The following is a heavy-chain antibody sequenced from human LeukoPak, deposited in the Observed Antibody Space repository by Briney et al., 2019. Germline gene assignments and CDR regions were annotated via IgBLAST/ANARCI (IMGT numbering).Heavy chain of an antibody. V-gene: IGHV3-23*01. Sequence: GGSLRLSCAASGFTFSSYAMSWVRQAPGKGLEWVSAISGSGGSTYYADSVKGRFTISRDNSKNTLYLQMNSLRAEDTAVYYCTKGSYYDNSGRAYFDYWGQGTLVTVSS. D-gene: IGHD3-22*01. J-gene: IGHJ4*02. CDR3: TKGSYYDNSGRAYFDY. CDR1: GFTFSSYA. CDR2: ISGSGGST.